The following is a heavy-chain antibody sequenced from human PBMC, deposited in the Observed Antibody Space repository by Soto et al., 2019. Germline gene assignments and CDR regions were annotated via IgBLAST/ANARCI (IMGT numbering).Heavy chain of an antibody. J-gene: IGHJ6*03. CDR2: IYPGDSDT. D-gene: IGHD5-12*01. Sequence: PGESLKISCKGSGYSFTSYWIGWVRQMPGKGLEWMGIIYPGDSDTRYSPSFQGQVTISADKSISTAYLQWSSLKASDTAMYYCARYGGYEVLYYYYYMDVWGKGTTVTVSS. V-gene: IGHV5-51*01. CDR1: GYSFTSYW. CDR3: ARYGGYEVLYYYYYMDV.